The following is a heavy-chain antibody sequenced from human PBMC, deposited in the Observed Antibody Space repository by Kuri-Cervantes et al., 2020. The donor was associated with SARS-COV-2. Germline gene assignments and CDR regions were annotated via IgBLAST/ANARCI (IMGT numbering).Heavy chain of an antibody. CDR3: ARTGGSHSVGAFDI. V-gene: IGHV3-9*01. CDR2: ISWNSGSI. D-gene: IGHD1-26*01. CDR1: GFTFDDYA. Sequence: SLKISCAASGFTFDDYAMHWVRQAPGKGLERVSGISWNSGSIGYADSVKGRFTISRDNAKNSLYLQMNSLRAEDTAVYYCARTGGSHSVGAFDIWGQGTMVTVSS. J-gene: IGHJ3*02.